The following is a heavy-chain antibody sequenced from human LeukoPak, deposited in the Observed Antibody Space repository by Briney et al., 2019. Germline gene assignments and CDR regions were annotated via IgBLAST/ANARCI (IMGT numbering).Heavy chain of an antibody. D-gene: IGHD3-3*01. CDR2: ISAYNGNT. CDR1: GYTFTSYG. Sequence: GASVKVSCKASGYTFTSYGISWVRQAPGQGLEWMGWISAYNGNTNYAQKLQGRVTMTTDTSTSTAYMELRSLRSDDTAVYYCARDAAEYEFWSGYYTGILGYWGQGTLVTVSS. CDR3: ARDAAEYEFWSGYYTGILGY. J-gene: IGHJ4*02. V-gene: IGHV1-18*01.